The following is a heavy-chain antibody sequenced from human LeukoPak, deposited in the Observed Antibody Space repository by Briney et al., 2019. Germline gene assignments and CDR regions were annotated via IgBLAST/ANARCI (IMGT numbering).Heavy chain of an antibody. J-gene: IGHJ4*02. CDR1: GGSFSGYY. CDR2: INQSGST. D-gene: IGHD6-6*01. Sequence: SETLSLTCAVYGGSFSGYYWSWIRQPPGKGLEWIGEINQSGSTNYNPSLKSRVTISVDTSKNQFSLKLSSVTAADTAVYYCARVGYSSSSGSYYFDYWGQGTLVTVSS. V-gene: IGHV4-34*01. CDR3: ARVGYSSSSGSYYFDY.